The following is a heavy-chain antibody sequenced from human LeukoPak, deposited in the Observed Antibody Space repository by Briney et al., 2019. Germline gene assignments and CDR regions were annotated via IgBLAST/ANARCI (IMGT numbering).Heavy chain of an antibody. Sequence: GGSLRLSCAASGFTFSSYAMSWVRQAPGKGLEWVSSISDSGGSTYYAGSVKGRFTISRDNSKNTLYLQMSSLRADDTAVYYCAKGAYSSGPNWFDPWGQGTLVTVSS. CDR3: AKGAYSSGPNWFDP. CDR2: ISDSGGST. J-gene: IGHJ5*02. CDR1: GFTFSSYA. D-gene: IGHD6-19*01. V-gene: IGHV3-23*01.